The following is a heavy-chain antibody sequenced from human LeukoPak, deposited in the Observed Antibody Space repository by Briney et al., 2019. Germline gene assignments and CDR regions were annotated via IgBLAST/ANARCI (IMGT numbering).Heavy chain of an antibody. CDR2: IIPIFGTA. Sequence: SVKVSCKAPGGTFSSYAISWVRQAPGQGLEWMGGIIPIFGTANYAQKFQGRVTITADESTSTAYMELSSLRSEDTAVYYCARVGCSGGSCYSNWFDPWGQGTLVTVSS. CDR3: ARVGCSGGSCYSNWFDP. CDR1: GGTFSSYA. D-gene: IGHD2-15*01. J-gene: IGHJ5*02. V-gene: IGHV1-69*01.